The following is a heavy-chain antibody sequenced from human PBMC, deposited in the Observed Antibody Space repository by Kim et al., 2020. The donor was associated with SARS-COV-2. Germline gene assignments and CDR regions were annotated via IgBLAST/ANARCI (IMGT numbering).Heavy chain of an antibody. CDR2: IIPILGIA. J-gene: IGHJ6*02. V-gene: IGHV1-69*04. CDR3: ARDLASSGYYYYGMDV. D-gene: IGHD6-25*01. CDR1: GCTFSSYA. Sequence: SVKVSCKASGCTFSSYAISWVRQAPGQGLEWMGRIIPILGIANYAQRFQGRVTITADKSTSTAYMELSSLRSEDTAVYYCARDLASSGYYYYGMDVWGQGTTVPV.